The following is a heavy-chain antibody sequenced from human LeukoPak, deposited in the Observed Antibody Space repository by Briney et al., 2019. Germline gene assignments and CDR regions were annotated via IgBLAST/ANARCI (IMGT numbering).Heavy chain of an antibody. V-gene: IGHV5-51*01. J-gene: IGHJ3*02. CDR3: ARQVRRRRITMIVVAPDASDI. CDR2: IYPGDSDT. Sequence: GESLKISCKGSGYSFTSYWIGWVRQMPGKGLEWMGIIYPGDSDTRYSPSFQGQVTISADKSISTAYLQWSSLKASDTAMYYCARQVRRRRITMIVVAPDASDIWGQGTMVTVSS. CDR1: GYSFTSYW. D-gene: IGHD3-22*01.